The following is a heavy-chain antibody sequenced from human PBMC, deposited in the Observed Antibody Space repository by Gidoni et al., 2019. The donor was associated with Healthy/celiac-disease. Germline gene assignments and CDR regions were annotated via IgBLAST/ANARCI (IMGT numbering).Heavy chain of an antibody. CDR1: GYRFPIYW. CDR2: ISPGDSDT. J-gene: IGHJ4*02. D-gene: IGHD3-10*01. V-gene: IGHV5-51*01. Sequence: ELQLVQSGASVKQPEESLKISCKVSGYRFPIYWIGWFRRMPGNGLEWMGIISPGDSDTRYSPSFQGQVTISADKSISTAYLQWSSLKASYTARYYCARQEAYGSGIFGLFDYWGQGTLVTVSS. CDR3: ARQEAYGSGIFGLFDY.